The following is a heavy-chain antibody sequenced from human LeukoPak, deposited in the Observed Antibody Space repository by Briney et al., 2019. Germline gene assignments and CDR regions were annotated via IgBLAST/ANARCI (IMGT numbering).Heavy chain of an antibody. CDR3: ACYDSSGYSMLYAFDI. Sequence: PSQTLSLTCAVSGGSISSGGYSWSWIRQPPGKGLEWIGYIYHSGSTNYNPSLKSRVTISVDKSKNQFSLKLSSVAAADTAVYYCACYDSSGYSMLYAFDIWGQGTMVTVSS. CDR1: GGSISSGGYS. D-gene: IGHD3-22*01. CDR2: IYHSGST. V-gene: IGHV4-30-2*01. J-gene: IGHJ3*02.